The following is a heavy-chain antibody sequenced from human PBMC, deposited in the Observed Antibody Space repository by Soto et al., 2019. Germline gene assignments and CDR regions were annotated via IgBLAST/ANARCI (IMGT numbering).Heavy chain of an antibody. D-gene: IGHD3-3*01. V-gene: IGHV4-34*01. CDR1: GGSFSGYY. Sequence: SETLSLTCAVYGGSFSGYYWSWIRQPPGKGLEWIGEINHSGSTNYNPSLKSRVTISVDTSKNQFSLKLSFVTAADTAVYYCARGGLITIFGVTDAFDIWGQGTMVTVSS. J-gene: IGHJ3*02. CDR3: ARGGLITIFGVTDAFDI. CDR2: INHSGST.